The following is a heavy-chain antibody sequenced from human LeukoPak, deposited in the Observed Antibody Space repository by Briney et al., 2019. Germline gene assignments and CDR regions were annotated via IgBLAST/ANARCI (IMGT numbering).Heavy chain of an antibody. D-gene: IGHD3-16*02. J-gene: IGHJ4*02. V-gene: IGHV3-7*01. CDR2: IKQDGSYK. Sequence: GGSLRLSCAASGFTFSNYWMRCVRQARGKGLVWVASIKQDGSYKYYVDSVKGRFTISRDNAKNSLYLQMNSLRAEDTAVYYCAKLTIMITFGGVIDPDYWGQGTLVTVSS. CDR1: GFTFSNYW. CDR3: AKLTIMITFGGVIDPDY.